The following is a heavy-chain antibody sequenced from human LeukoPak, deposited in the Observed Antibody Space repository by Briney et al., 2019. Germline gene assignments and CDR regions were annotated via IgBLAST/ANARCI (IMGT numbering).Heavy chain of an antibody. CDR3: ARAVDYYDSSGYYRFDY. V-gene: IGHV4-30-2*01. CDR2: IYHSGST. Sequence: NPSETLSLTCTVSGGSISSGGYYWSWIRQPPGKGLEWIGYIYHSGSTYYNPSLKSRVTISVDRSKNQFSLKLSSVTAADTAVYYCARAVDYYDSSGYYRFDYWGQGTLVTVSS. J-gene: IGHJ4*02. D-gene: IGHD3-22*01. CDR1: GGSISSGGYY.